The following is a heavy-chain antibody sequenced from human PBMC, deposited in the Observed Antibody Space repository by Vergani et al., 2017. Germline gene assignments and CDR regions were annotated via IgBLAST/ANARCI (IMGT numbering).Heavy chain of an antibody. CDR3: ARESGRTTEDLVGYYYGMDV. V-gene: IGHV1-3*04. CDR1: GYTFTSYA. Sequence: QVQLVQSGAEVKKPGASVKVSCKASGYTFTSYAMHWVRQAPGQRLEWMGWINTGNGNTKYSQKFQGRVTITRDTSASTAYLELSSLRSEDTAVYYCARESGRTTEDLVGYYYGMDVWGQGTTVTVSS. CDR2: INTGNGNT. J-gene: IGHJ6*02. D-gene: IGHD1-1*01.